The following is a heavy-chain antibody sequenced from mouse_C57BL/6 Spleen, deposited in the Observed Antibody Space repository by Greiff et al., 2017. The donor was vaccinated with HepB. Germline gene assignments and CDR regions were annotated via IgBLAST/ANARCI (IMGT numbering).Heavy chain of an antibody. CDR1: GYTFTDYY. V-gene: IGHV1-19*01. CDR3: ARYDYDRDYAMDY. CDR2: INPYNGGT. D-gene: IGHD2-4*01. Sequence: EVQLQQSGPVLVKPGASVKMSCKASGYTFTDYYMNWVKQSHGKSLEWIGVINPYNGGTSYNQKFKGKATLTVDKSSSTAYMELNSLTSEDSAVYYCARYDYDRDYAMDYWGQGTSVTVSS. J-gene: IGHJ4*01.